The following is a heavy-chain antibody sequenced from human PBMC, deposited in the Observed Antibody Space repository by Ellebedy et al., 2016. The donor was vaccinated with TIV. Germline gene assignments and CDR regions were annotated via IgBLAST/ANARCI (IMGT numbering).Heavy chain of an antibody. J-gene: IGHJ4*02. Sequence: PGGSLRLSCAASGFTFSSNWMHWVRQAPGKGLVWVSRISSDGRSTAHADSVKGRFIISRDNAKSTLYLQMDNLRAEDTAVYYCNGGDFSAYWGQGTLVTVSS. D-gene: IGHD3-3*01. CDR3: NGGDFSAY. V-gene: IGHV3-74*01. CDR1: GFTFSSNW. CDR2: ISSDGRST.